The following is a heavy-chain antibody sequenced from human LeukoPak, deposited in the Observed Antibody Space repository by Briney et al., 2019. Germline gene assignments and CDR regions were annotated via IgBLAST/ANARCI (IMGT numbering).Heavy chain of an antibody. CDR3: AGGGYSYGPIDY. CDR2: IYYSGST. V-gene: IGHV4-59*08. D-gene: IGHD5-18*01. Sequence: SETLSLTCTVSGGSISSYYWSWIRQPPGKGPEWIGYIYYSGSTNYNPSLTSRVTISVDTSKNQFSLKLSSVTAADTAVYYCAGGGYSYGPIDYWGQGTLVTVSS. CDR1: GGSISSYY. J-gene: IGHJ4*02.